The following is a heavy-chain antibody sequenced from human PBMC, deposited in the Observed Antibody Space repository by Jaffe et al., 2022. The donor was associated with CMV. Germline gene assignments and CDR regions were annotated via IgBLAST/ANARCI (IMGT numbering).Heavy chain of an antibody. Sequence: EVQLVQSGAEVKKPGESLKISCKGSGYSFTSYWIGWVRQMPGKGLEWMGIIYPGDSDTRYSPSFQGQVTISADKSISTAYLQWSSLKASDTAMYYCARLVIVVVTDDLDAFDIWGQGTMVTVSS. CDR3: ARLVIVVVTDDLDAFDI. CDR2: IYPGDSDT. V-gene: IGHV5-51*01. CDR1: GYSFTSYW. J-gene: IGHJ3*02. D-gene: IGHD3-22*01.